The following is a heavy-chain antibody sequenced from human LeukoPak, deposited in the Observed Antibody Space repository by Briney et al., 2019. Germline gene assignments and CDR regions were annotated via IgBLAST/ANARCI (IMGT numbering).Heavy chain of an antibody. CDR2: INHSGST. D-gene: IGHD2-2*01. Sequence: KASETLSLTCAVYGGSFSGYYWSWIRQPPGKGLEWIGEINHSGSTNYNPSLKSRVTTSVDTSKNQFSLKLSSVTAADTAVYYCARGRYCSSTSCYQSHWGQGTLVTVSS. CDR1: GGSFSGYY. V-gene: IGHV4-34*01. J-gene: IGHJ4*02. CDR3: ARGRYCSSTSCYQSH.